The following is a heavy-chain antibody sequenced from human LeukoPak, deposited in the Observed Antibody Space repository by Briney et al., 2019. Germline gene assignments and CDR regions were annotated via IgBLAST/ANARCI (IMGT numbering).Heavy chain of an antibody. D-gene: IGHD5/OR15-5a*01. J-gene: IGHJ5*02. Sequence: AGSLTLSCAAYGFTFSSYAMSWVRQAPGQGLEWVSAISGSGGSTSYADSVKGPFTVSRDNSKNHLYLQMSSLRAEDTAVYYCAKARIYVNWFDPWGQGTLVTVSS. CDR3: AKARIYVNWFDP. V-gene: IGHV3-23*01. CDR1: GFTFSSYA. CDR2: ISGSGGST.